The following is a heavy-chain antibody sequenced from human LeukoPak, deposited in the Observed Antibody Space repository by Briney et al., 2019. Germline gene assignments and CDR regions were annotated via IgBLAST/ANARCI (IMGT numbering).Heavy chain of an antibody. V-gene: IGHV1-46*02. CDR2: INPSGGST. Sequence: APVKVSCKASGYTFNSYYMHWVRQAPGQGLEWMGIINPSGGSTSYAQKFQGRVTMTRDTSTSTVYMELSSLRSEDTAVYYCARESSSRKFDYWGQGTLVTVSS. D-gene: IGHD6-13*01. J-gene: IGHJ4*02. CDR3: ARESSSRKFDY. CDR1: GYTFNSYY.